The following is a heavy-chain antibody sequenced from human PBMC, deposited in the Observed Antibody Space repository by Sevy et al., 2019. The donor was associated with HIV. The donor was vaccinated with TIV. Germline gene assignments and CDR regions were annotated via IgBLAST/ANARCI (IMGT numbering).Heavy chain of an antibody. Sequence: ASVKVSCKASGYTFTSYGISWVRQAPGQGLEWMGWISAYNGNTNYAQKLQGRVTMTTDTSTSTAYMELRSLRSDDTAVYYCARARRSGYCSSTSCPPNNFDCWGQGTLVTVSS. J-gene: IGHJ4*02. CDR3: ARARRSGYCSSTSCPPNNFDC. V-gene: IGHV1-18*01. CDR1: GYTFTSYG. CDR2: ISAYNGNT. D-gene: IGHD2-2*01.